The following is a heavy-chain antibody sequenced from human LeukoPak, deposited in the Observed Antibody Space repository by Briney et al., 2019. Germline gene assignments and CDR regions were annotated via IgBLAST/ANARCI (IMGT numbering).Heavy chain of an antibody. J-gene: IGHJ5*02. CDR1: GYTFTSYG. D-gene: IGHD3-22*01. CDR3: ARRNMDDYYDSSDLWFDP. V-gene: IGHV1-18*01. CDR2: ISAYNGNT. Sequence: ASVKVSCKASGYTFTSYGISWVRQAPGQGLEWMGWISAYNGNTNYAQKLQGRVTMTTDTSTSTAYMELRSLRSDDTAVYYCARRNMDDYYDSSDLWFDPWGQGTLVTVSS.